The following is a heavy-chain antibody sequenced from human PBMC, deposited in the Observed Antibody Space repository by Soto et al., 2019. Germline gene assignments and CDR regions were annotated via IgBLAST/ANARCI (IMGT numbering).Heavy chain of an antibody. CDR1: GSTFSIYA. V-gene: IGHV3-23*01. CDR2: ISGSGGST. J-gene: IGHJ6*02. Sequence: PGESFKISCSASGSTFSIYAMSWVVQAPGKGLDWVSAISGSGGSTYYAYSVKGRYTISRDNSKNTLYLQMNSLRAEDTAVYYCAKGYDILTGKPYYGMDVWGQGTTVTVSS. CDR3: AKGYDILTGKPYYGMDV. D-gene: IGHD3-9*01.